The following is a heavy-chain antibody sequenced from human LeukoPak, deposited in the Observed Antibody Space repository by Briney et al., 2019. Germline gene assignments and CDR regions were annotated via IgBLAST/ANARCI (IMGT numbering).Heavy chain of an antibody. CDR1: GYTFTGYY. D-gene: IGHD5-18*01. Sequence: ASVKVSCKASGYTFTGYYMHWVRQAPGQGLEWMGWISPNSGGTNYAQKFQGRVTMTRDTSISTAYMELSRLRSDDTAVYYCARDEGYSYGRRWFDPWGQGALVTVSS. V-gene: IGHV1-2*02. CDR2: ISPNSGGT. CDR3: ARDEGYSYGRRWFDP. J-gene: IGHJ5*02.